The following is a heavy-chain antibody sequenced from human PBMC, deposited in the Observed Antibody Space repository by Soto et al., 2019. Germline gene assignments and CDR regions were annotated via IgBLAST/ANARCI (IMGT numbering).Heavy chain of an antibody. Sequence: QVQLQESGTGLVKPSETLSLTCSISGGSISDYQWSWIRQPPGKGLEWFGYIYYSGRTNYNPSLKSRVTISLDTATKQFSLRLRSVTAADTAVYYCAMMRGLGEISPYFDYLGQGALVTVSS. V-gene: IGHV4-59*01. CDR3: AMMRGLGEISPYFDY. J-gene: IGHJ4*02. D-gene: IGHD3-16*02. CDR1: GGSISDYQ. CDR2: IYYSGRT.